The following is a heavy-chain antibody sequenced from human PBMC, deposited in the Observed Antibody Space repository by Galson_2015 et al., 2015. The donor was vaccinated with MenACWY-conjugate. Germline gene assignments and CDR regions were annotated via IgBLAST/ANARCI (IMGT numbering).Heavy chain of an antibody. CDR3: ATVFLGFCNNTYCPHHPFDS. D-gene: IGHD2-2*01. CDR1: GYTFSSYA. J-gene: IGHJ4*02. V-gene: IGHV1-3*01. Sequence: SVKVSCKASGYTFSSYAIHWVRQAPGQRLEWMGWINDGNDNTKYSQRFQGRVTITRDTSASTAYMEQSSLRSEDTAVYYCATVFLGFCNNTYCPHHPFDSWGQETLVTVSS. CDR2: INDGNDNT.